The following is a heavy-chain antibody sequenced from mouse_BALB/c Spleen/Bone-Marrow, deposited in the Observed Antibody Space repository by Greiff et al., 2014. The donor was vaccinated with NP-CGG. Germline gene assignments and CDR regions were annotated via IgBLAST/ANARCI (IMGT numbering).Heavy chain of an antibody. J-gene: IGHJ4*01. CDR1: GFNIKDTY. V-gene: IGHV14-3*02. D-gene: IGHD1-2*01. CDR2: IDPANGNT. CDR3: ASATTATYYAMDY. Sequence: VQLQQSGAELVKPGASVKLSCIASGFNIKDTYMHWVKQRPEQGLEWIGRIDPANGNTKYDPKFQGKATITTDTSSNTAYLQVSSLTSEDTAVYYCASATTATYYAMDYWGQGTSVTVSS.